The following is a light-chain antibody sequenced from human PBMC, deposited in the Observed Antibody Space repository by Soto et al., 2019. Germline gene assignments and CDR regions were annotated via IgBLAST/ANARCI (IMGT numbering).Light chain of an antibody. J-gene: IGLJ2*01. CDR3: GTWDESLGAGV. CDR1: GSNIGRNY. V-gene: IGLV1-51*01. CDR2: DDS. Sequence: QSVLTQPASLSAPPGEKVTISCSGRGSNIGRNYASWYRQFPGTAPQLLIYDDSKRHSGVPDRLSGSRYGTSASLAIAGLQPGDEAVYYCGTWDESLGAGVFGGGTKLTVL.